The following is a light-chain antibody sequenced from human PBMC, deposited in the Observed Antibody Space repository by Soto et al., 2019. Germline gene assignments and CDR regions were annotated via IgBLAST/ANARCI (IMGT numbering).Light chain of an antibody. CDR3: SSYAGSNNFVV. V-gene: IGLV2-8*01. J-gene: IGLJ2*01. CDR2: EVN. CDR1: SSDIGGYNF. Sequence: QSALTQPPSASGSPGQSVTISCTGTSSDIGGYNFVSWYQQHPGKAPKLMISEVNQRPSGVPDRFSASKSGNTASLTVSGLQTEDEADYYCSSYAGSNNFVVFGGGTKVTVL.